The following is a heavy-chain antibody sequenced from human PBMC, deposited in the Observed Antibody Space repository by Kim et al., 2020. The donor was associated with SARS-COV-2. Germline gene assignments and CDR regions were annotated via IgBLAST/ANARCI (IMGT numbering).Heavy chain of an antibody. V-gene: IGHV1-69*13. D-gene: IGHD3-22*01. Sequence: SVKVSCKASGGTFSSYAISWVRQAPGQGLEWMGGIIPIFGTANYAQKFQGRVTITADESTSTAYMELSSLRSEDTAVYYCARLDSSGYDRFDLDYWGQGTLVTVSS. J-gene: IGHJ4*02. CDR3: ARLDSSGYDRFDLDY. CDR1: GGTFSSYA. CDR2: IIPIFGTA.